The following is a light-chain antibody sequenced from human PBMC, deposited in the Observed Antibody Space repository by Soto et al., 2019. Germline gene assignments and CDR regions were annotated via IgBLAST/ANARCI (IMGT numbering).Light chain of an antibody. CDR1: QSVSSSY. CDR2: GVS. CDR3: QQYGSSPPFT. J-gene: IGKJ3*01. V-gene: IGKV3-20*01. Sequence: EIVLTQSPGTLSLSPGERATLSCRASQSVSSSYLAWYQQKPGQAPKLLIYGVSSRATGIPDRFSGGGSGTDFTLTISRLEPEDFAVYFCQQYGSSPPFTFGPGTKVDIK.